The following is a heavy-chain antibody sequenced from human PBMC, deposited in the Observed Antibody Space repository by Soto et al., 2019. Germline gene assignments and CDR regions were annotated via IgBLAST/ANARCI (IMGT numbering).Heavy chain of an antibody. D-gene: IGHD2-8*01. CDR2: INAGNGNT. CDR1: VYTFTGYA. Sequence: ASVKVSCMASVYTFTGYAMHWVRQAPGQRIEWMRWINAGNGNTKYSQKFQGRFTITRDTSASTAYMELSSLRSEDTAVYYCARVELYCTNGVCYSIGDFDYWGQGTLVTVSS. J-gene: IGHJ4*02. CDR3: ARVELYCTNGVCYSIGDFDY. V-gene: IGHV1-3*01.